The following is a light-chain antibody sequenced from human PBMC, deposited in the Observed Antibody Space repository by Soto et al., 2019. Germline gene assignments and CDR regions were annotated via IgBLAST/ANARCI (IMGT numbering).Light chain of an antibody. J-gene: IGKJ3*01. CDR1: QSISRF. Sequence: DIQMTQSPSSLSPSVGDRVTITCRARQSISRFLNWYQQKPGKAPKLLIYAASSLQSGVPSGFSGRGSGTAFTLTISSVQPEDFATYYCLQTYSAPFTFGPGTKVEI. V-gene: IGKV1-39*01. CDR2: AAS. CDR3: LQTYSAPFT.